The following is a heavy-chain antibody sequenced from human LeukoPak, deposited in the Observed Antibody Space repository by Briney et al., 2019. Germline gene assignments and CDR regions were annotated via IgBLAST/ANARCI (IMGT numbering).Heavy chain of an antibody. D-gene: IGHD4-17*01. CDR2: ISDSGGST. Sequence: GGSLRLSCAVSGFTFNSYAMNWVRQAPGKGLEWISVISDSGGSTYYADSVKGRFTISRDNFKNTPHLQMDSLRAEDTAVYFCAKDEAPYGDYRRDALDIWGQGTMVTVSS. V-gene: IGHV3-23*01. CDR3: AKDEAPYGDYRRDALDI. CDR1: GFTFNSYA. J-gene: IGHJ3*02.